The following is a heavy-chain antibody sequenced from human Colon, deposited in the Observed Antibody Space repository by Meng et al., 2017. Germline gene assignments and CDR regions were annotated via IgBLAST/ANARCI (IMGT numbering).Heavy chain of an antibody. CDR2: IDHRGDP. CDR3: ARHGGYYQDY. V-gene: IGHV4-4*02. Sequence: LLESGPGLVHPSATLSLTCAVSGGSITTNSYWSWVRQSPEKGLEWIGQIDHRGDPYYNPSLKSRVTMSVDRSKSQVSLQLTSVTAADTAVYYCARHGGYYQDYWGQGTLVTVSS. D-gene: IGHD4-23*01. J-gene: IGHJ4*02. CDR1: GGSITTNSY.